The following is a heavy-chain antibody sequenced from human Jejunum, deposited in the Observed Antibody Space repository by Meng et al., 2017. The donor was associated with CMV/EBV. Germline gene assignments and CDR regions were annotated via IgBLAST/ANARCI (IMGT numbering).Heavy chain of an antibody. CDR3: TRLGRDGYDLDY. V-gene: IGHV3-73*01. CDR2: IRSKANSYAT. J-gene: IGHJ4*02. D-gene: IGHD5-12*01. Sequence: SGFTFSGSAMHWVRQASGKGLEWVGRIRSKANSYATAYAASVKGRFTISRDDSKNTAYLQMNSLKTEDTAVYYCTRLGRDGYDLDYWGQGTLVTVSS. CDR1: GFTFSGSA.